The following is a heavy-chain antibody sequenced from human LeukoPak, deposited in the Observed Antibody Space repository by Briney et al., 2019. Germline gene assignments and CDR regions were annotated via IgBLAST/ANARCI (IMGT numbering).Heavy chain of an antibody. Sequence: ASVKVSCKASGGTFSSYDISWVRQAPGQGLEWMGGIMPISGTANYAQKFQGRVTMTEDTSTDTAYMELSSLRSEDTAVYYCATGPFRWLFGQVVGDYFDYWGQGTLVTVSS. CDR1: GGTFSSYD. CDR2: IMPISGTA. CDR3: ATGPFRWLFGQVVGDYFDY. J-gene: IGHJ4*02. D-gene: IGHD3-22*01. V-gene: IGHV1-69*06.